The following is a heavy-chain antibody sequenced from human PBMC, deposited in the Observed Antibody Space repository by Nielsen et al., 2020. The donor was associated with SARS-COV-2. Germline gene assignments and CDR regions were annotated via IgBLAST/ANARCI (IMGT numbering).Heavy chain of an antibody. D-gene: IGHD1-26*01. CDR3: ARGRLGGPANDY. V-gene: IGHV4-61*01. Sequence: SETLSLTCTVSGGSVSSGSHYWNWIRQPPGKGLEWIGYIYYSGSTNYNPSLKSRVTISVDTSKNQFSLKLSSVTAADTAVYYCARGRLGGPANDYWGQGTLVTVSS. CDR2: IYYSGST. CDR1: GGSVSSGSHY. J-gene: IGHJ4*02.